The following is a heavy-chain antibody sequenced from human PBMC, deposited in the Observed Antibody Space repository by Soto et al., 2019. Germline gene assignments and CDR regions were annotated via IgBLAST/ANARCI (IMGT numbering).Heavy chain of an antibody. Sequence: PSETLSLTCTVSGGSISSDDYYWSWIRQPPGKGLEWIGYIYYSGTTYYNPSLKSRVTISADTSKNQFSLKLSSVTAADTAVYYCARRHCTNGVCYLSSDYFDYWGQGTLVTVSS. CDR2: IYYSGTT. V-gene: IGHV4-30-4*01. CDR3: ARRHCTNGVCYLSSDYFDY. J-gene: IGHJ4*02. CDR1: GGSISSDDYY. D-gene: IGHD2-8*01.